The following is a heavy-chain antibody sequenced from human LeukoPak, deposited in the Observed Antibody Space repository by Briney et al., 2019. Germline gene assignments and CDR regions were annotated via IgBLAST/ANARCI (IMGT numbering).Heavy chain of an antibody. D-gene: IGHD1-1*01. CDR2: INYLGHFT. J-gene: IGHJ4*02. CDR3: AKDPNWEGGY. V-gene: IGHV3-23*01. Sequence: GSLRLSCAASGFSFGDSDMNWFRQAPGEGPQWVANINYLGHFTSYADSVKGRFTIARDNYKNMLFLQMDGLRVEDTALYYCAKDPNWEGGYWGQGILVTVSS. CDR1: GFSFGDSD.